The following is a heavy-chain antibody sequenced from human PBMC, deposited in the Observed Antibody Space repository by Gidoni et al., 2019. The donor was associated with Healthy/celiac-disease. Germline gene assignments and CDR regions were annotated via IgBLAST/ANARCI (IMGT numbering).Heavy chain of an antibody. D-gene: IGHD3-10*01. CDR2: RKQDGSEK. CDR3: ARDLLTMVQGVIDPNWFDP. V-gene: IGHV3-7*01. CDR1: GFTFSSSW. J-gene: IGHJ5*02. Sequence: VQLVESGGGLVQPGGSLRLSCAASGFTFSSSWMSWVRQAPGKGLEWVANRKQDGSEKYYVDSVKGRFTISRDNAKNSLYLQMNSLRAEDTAVYYCARDLLTMVQGVIDPNWFDPWGQGTLVTVSS.